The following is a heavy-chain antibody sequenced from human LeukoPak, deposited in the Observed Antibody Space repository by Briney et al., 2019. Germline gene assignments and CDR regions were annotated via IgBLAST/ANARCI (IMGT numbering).Heavy chain of an antibody. CDR1: GYNFTNYD. V-gene: IGHV1-18*01. CDR3: ARDPRYCSSTSCYRQAFDI. Sequence: ASVKVSCKASGYNFTNYDINWVRQAPGQGLEWMGWMNPNNGNTGFAQKLQGRVTMTTDTSTSTAYMELRSLRSDDTAVYYCARDPRYCSSTSCYRQAFDIWGQGTMVTVSS. D-gene: IGHD2-2*02. J-gene: IGHJ3*02. CDR2: MNPNNGNT.